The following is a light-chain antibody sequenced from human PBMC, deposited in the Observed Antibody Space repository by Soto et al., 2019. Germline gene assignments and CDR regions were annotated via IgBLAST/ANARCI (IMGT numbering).Light chain of an antibody. CDR1: QNVANY. Sequence: EIVLTQSTDTLSLSPGDRATTSCMASQNVANYLDWYQQKPGQANRLLIYESSNRATGIADRFSGSGSGTDFTLTISSLEPEDFAVYYCKQRSNWPQTFGTGAKVDIK. J-gene: IGKJ1*01. CDR3: KQRSNWPQT. CDR2: ESS. V-gene: IGKV3-11*01.